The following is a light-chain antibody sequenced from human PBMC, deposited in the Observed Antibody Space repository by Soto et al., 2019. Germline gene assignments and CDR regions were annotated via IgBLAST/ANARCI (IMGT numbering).Light chain of an antibody. J-gene: IGKJ4*01. CDR2: DAS. Sequence: EIVLTQSPATLSLSPGERATLSCRASQGVSSYLAWYRQKPGQAPRLLIYDASNRATGIPARFSGSGPGTDFTLTISSLEPEDFAVYYCQQRSNWLTFGGGTKVEIK. V-gene: IGKV3D-11*01. CDR3: QQRSNWLT. CDR1: QGVSSY.